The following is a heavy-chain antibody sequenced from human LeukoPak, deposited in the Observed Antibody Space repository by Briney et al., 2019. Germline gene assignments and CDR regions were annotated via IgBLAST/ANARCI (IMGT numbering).Heavy chain of an antibody. CDR2: INPNIGGT. J-gene: IGHJ4*02. CDR3: ARAGIAAAGDL. D-gene: IGHD6-13*01. CDR1: GYTFTGYY. V-gene: IGHV1-2*04. Sequence: ASVKVSCKASGYTFTGYYMHWVRQAPGQGLEWMGWINPNIGGTNYAQTFQGWVTMPRDTSISTVYMELSRLRSDDAPVYYCARAGIAAAGDLWGQGTLVTASS.